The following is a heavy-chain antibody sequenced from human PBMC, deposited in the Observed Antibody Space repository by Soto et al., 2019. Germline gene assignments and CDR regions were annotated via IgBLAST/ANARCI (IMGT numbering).Heavy chain of an antibody. CDR3: ARDLNEGSYYGY. Sequence: LRLSCAASGFTFSDYYMTWLRQAPGKGPECISYISFGSSFTNYADSVKGRFTISRDNSKNTLYLQMNSLRAEDTAVYYCARDLNEGSYYGYWGQGTLVTVSS. V-gene: IGHV3-11*06. CDR2: ISFGSSFT. CDR1: GFTFSDYY. J-gene: IGHJ4*02. D-gene: IGHD3-10*01.